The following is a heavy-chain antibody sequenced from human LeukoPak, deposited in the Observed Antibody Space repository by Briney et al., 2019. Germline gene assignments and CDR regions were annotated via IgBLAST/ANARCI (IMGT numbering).Heavy chain of an antibody. Sequence: SETLSLTCTVSGGSISSSSYYWGWIRQPPGKGLEWIGSIYYSGSTNYNPSLKSRVTISVDTSKNQFSLKLSSVTAADTAVYYCARTMVRGVIDYWGQGTLVTVSS. CDR2: IYYSGST. D-gene: IGHD3-10*01. J-gene: IGHJ4*02. CDR1: GGSISSSSYY. V-gene: IGHV4-39*07. CDR3: ARTMVRGVIDY.